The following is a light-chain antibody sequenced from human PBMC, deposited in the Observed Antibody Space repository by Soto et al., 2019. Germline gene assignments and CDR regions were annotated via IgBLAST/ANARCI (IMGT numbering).Light chain of an antibody. Sequence: DIQMTQSPSSLSASIGDRVTITCRASQGIRNDLAWYQQKPGRVPKLLIYAASTLQSGVPSRFSGSGSGTDLTLTISSLQPEDVATYYCQKYNSAPLTFGGGTKVDIK. CDR2: AAS. V-gene: IGKV1-27*01. CDR3: QKYNSAPLT. CDR1: QGIRND. J-gene: IGKJ4*01.